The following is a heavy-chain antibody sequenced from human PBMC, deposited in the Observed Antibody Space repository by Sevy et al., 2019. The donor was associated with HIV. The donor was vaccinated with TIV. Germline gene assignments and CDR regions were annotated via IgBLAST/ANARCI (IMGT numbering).Heavy chain of an antibody. Sequence: GGSLRLSCAASGFTVSSVYMSWVRQAPGKGLEWVSLIYDAGSTYVADSVEGRFTISRDDSKNTLYLQMNSLRAEDTAVYFCARESGYSSSPGAFDIWGQGTMVTVSS. CDR2: IYDAGST. D-gene: IGHD6-19*01. CDR1: GFTVSSVY. CDR3: ARESGYSSSPGAFDI. J-gene: IGHJ3*02. V-gene: IGHV3-53*01.